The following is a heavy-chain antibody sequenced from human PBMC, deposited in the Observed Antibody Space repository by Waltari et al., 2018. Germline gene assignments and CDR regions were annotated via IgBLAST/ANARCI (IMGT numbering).Heavy chain of an antibody. V-gene: IGHV3-73*01. D-gene: IGHD6-13*01. Sequence: EVQVVESGGGLVQPGGYLRLSCATSGFTFRGSTIHWVRQTSGKGLEWIGRIRSKPNNYATRYTASVEGRFTISRDDSENTAYLQMSSLMTEDTAVYYCTGGAVTGTDFWGQGTLVTVSS. J-gene: IGHJ4*02. CDR2: IRSKPNNYAT. CDR1: GFTFRGST. CDR3: TGGAVTGTDF.